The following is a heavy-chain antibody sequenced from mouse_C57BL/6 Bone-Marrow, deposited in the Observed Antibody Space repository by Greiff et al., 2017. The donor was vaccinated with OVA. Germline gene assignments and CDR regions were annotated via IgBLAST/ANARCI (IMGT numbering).Heavy chain of an antibody. Sequence: QVQLQQPGAELVKPGASVKLSCKASGYTFTSYWMQWVKQRPGQGLEWIGEIDPSDSYTNYNHKFKGKATLTVDTSSSTAYMQLSSLTSEDSAVYYCARVTTVVAPFDDWGQGTTLTVAS. J-gene: IGHJ2*01. CDR1: GYTFTSYW. CDR3: ARVTTVVAPFDD. D-gene: IGHD1-1*01. CDR2: IDPSDSYT. V-gene: IGHV1-50*01.